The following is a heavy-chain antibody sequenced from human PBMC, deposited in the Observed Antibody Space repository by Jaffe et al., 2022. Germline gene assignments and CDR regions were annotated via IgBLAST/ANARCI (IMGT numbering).Heavy chain of an antibody. Sequence: QLQLQESGPGLVKPSETLSLTCTVSGGSISSSSYYWGWIRQPPGKGLEWIGSIYYSGSTYYNPSLKSRVTISVDTSKNQFSLKLSSVTAADTAVYYCARHKENWGSTTTTGGHYYYYMDVWGKGTTVTVSS. CDR2: IYYSGST. CDR3: ARHKENWGSTTTTGGHYYYYMDV. V-gene: IGHV4-39*01. D-gene: IGHD7-27*01. J-gene: IGHJ6*03. CDR1: GGSISSSSYY.